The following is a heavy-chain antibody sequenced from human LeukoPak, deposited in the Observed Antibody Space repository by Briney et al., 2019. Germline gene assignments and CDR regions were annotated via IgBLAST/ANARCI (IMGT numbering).Heavy chain of an antibody. J-gene: IGHJ4*02. CDR1: GFTSSNYA. Sequence: AGGSRRLSCAASGFTSSNYAMSWVPQAPGKGLEWVSAITGSGSGIYYADSMKSRFTISRDNSKNTLYLQINSLRAEDTAVYYCAKWGDYDVLTGYYVSDYWGQGTLVTVSS. CDR2: ITGSGSGI. D-gene: IGHD3-9*01. CDR3: AKWGDYDVLTGYYVSDY. V-gene: IGHV3-23*01.